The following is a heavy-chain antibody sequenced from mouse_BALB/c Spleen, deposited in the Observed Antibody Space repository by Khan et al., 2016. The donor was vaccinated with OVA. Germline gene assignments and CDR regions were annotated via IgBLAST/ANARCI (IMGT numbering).Heavy chain of an antibody. D-gene: IGHD2-14*01. CDR2: IIPSTDYT. CDR3: AKGGAYYRSDGWFAY. Sequence: QVQLQQSGAELARPGASVKMSCKASGYTFTTYTIHWVKQRPGPGLEWIGYIIPSTDYTTYNQKFKEKATLTADKSSSTAYMQLSSLTSDDSAVYYCAKGGAYYRSDGWFAYWGQGTLVTVSA. CDR1: GYTFTTYT. V-gene: IGHV1-4*01. J-gene: IGHJ3*01.